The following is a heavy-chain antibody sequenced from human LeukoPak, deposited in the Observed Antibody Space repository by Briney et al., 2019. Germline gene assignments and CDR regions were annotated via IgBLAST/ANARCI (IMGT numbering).Heavy chain of an antibody. D-gene: IGHD6-19*01. CDR2: ISGSGGST. CDR1: GFTFSSYA. V-gene: IGHV3-23*01. CDR3: AKDPAGSTLNWFDP. Sequence: GGSLRLSCAASGFTFSSYAMSWVRQAPGKGLEWVSAISGSGGSTYYADSVKGRFTISRDNSKNTLCLQMNSLRAEDTAVYYCAKDPAGSTLNWFDPWGQGTLVTVSS. J-gene: IGHJ5*02.